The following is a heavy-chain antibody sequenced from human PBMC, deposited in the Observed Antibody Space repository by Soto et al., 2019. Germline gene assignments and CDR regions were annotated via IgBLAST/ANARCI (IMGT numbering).Heavy chain of an antibody. V-gene: IGHV1-3*01. CDR2: INPGNGNT. D-gene: IGHD6-19*01. CDR1: GYTFASYG. CDR3: ARDHHSGWFEDF. J-gene: IGHJ4*02. Sequence: ASVKVSCKSSGYTFASYGIHWVRQAPGQSLEWMGWINPGNGNTKYSQKFQGRVTITRDTSASTAYMELRSLRSEDTAVYYCARDHHSGWFEDFWGQGTLVTVSS.